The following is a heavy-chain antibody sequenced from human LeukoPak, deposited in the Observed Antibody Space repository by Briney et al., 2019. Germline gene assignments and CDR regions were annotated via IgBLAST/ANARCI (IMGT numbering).Heavy chain of an antibody. CDR2: ISSGSSFM. D-gene: IGHD3-22*01. Sequence: PGGSLRLSCAASGFTFSRYSMNWVRQAPGKGLEWVSSISSGSSFMYYADSVKGRFTISRDNAKNSLYLQMNSLRAKDTALYCARDYYDSSGSSWFDPWGQGTLVTVSS. CDR1: GFTFSRYS. CDR3: ARDYYDSSGSSWFDP. V-gene: IGHV3-21*01. J-gene: IGHJ5*02.